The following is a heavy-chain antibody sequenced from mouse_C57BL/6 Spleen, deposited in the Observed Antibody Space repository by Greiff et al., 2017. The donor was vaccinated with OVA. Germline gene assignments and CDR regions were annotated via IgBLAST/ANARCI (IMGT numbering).Heavy chain of an antibody. J-gene: IGHJ4*01. V-gene: IGHV5-17*01. CDR2: ISSGSSTI. CDR3: ARPEHYYAMDY. Sequence: EVKLVESGGGLVKPGGSLKLSCAASGFTFSDYGMHWVRQAPEKGLEWVAYISSGSSTIYYADTVKGRFTISRDTAKNTLFLQMTRLRAEDAAMYYCARPEHYYAMDYWGQGTSVTVSS. CDR1: GFTFSDYG.